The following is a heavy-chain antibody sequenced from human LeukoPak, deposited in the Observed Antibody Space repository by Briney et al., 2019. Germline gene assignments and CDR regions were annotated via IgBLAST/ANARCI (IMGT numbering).Heavy chain of an antibody. CDR3: ASPHSGYG. J-gene: IGHJ4*02. Sequence: GGSLRLSCAASEFTFSSYSVNWVRQAPGKGLEWLSYITGSGSGIKYADSVKGRFTISRDNAKNTLYLQMNSLRDEDTAVYYCASPHSGYGWGQGTVVTVSS. CDR1: EFTFSSYS. CDR2: ITGSGSGI. D-gene: IGHD5-12*01. V-gene: IGHV3-48*02.